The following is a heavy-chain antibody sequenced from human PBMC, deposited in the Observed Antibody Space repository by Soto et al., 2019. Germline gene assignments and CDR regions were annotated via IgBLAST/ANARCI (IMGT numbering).Heavy chain of an antibody. CDR2: IYSGGST. CDR3: ARGKPYYYDSSGYYLSLDY. Sequence: SGGSLRLSCAASGFTVSSNYMSWVRQAPGKGLEWVSVIYSGGSTYYADSVKGRFTISRDNSKNTLYLQMNSLRSEDTAVYYCARGKPYYYDSSGYYLSLDYWGQGTLVTVSS. J-gene: IGHJ4*02. V-gene: IGHV3-53*05. D-gene: IGHD3-22*01. CDR1: GFTVSSNY.